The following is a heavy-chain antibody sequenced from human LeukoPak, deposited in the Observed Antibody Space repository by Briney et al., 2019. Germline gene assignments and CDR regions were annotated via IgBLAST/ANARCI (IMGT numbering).Heavy chain of an antibody. CDR2: FKNDGSSA. CDR1: GFTSSDYW. D-gene: IGHD5-24*01. CDR3: ARLTRVGYNSYVY. V-gene: IGHV3-74*01. J-gene: IGHJ1*01. Sequence: GGSLRLSCAVSGFTSSDYWMHWVRQAPGKGLVWVSRFKNDGSSATYADSVKGRFTISRDEAKNTLYLQMNSLRVEVTAVYYCARLTRVGYNSYVYWGQGTLVTVSS.